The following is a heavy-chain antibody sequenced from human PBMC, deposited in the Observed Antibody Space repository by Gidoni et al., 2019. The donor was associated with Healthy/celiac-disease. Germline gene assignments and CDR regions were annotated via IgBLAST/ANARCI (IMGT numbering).Heavy chain of an antibody. V-gene: IGHV4-39*02. J-gene: IGHJ6*03. D-gene: IGHD4-17*01. CDR1: GCSISSSSYY. Sequence: QLQLQESGPGLVKPSETLSLTCTVSGCSISSSSYYWVWIRQPPGKGLEWIGSIYYSGSTYYNPSLKSRVTISVDTSKNQFSLKLSSVTAADTAVYYCARDTTVVTHYYYYMDVWGKGTTVTVSS. CDR3: ARDTTVVTHYYYYMDV. CDR2: IYYSGST.